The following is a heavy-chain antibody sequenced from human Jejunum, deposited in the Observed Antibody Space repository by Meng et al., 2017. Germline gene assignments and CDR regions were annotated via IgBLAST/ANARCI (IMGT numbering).Heavy chain of an antibody. Sequence: QVQLVQSGVEMKTPGASMKVSCKASGYTFTTYDINWVRQATGQGLEWMGWVSPSSGNTRYAQKFQGRVTMTRDTSISTVYMELTSLKSDDTAVYYCARGVGDLGDYWGQGTLVTVSS. CDR1: GYTFTTYD. CDR3: ARGVGDLGDY. CDR2: VSPSSGNT. D-gene: IGHD3-16*01. V-gene: IGHV1-8*01. J-gene: IGHJ4*02.